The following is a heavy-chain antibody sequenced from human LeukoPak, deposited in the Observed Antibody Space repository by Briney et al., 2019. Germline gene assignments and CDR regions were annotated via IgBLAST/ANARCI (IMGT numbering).Heavy chain of an antibody. Sequence: GGSLRLSCAASGFTVSSNYLSWVRQAPGKGLEWVSVVYSDGDTYYADSVKGRFTISRDNSKNTLYLQMNSLRAEDTAIYYCARVWRGNYYDYWGQGTLVAVSS. CDR1: GFTVSSNY. CDR3: ARVWRGNYYDY. CDR2: VYSDGDT. D-gene: IGHD1-1*01. V-gene: IGHV3-53*01. J-gene: IGHJ4*02.